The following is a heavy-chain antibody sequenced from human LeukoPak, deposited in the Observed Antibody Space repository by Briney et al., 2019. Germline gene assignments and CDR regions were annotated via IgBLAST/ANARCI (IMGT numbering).Heavy chain of an antibody. D-gene: IGHD3-22*01. CDR1: GFTFSNAW. V-gene: IGHV3-15*01. Sequence: GGSLRLSCAASGFTFSNAWMSWVRQAPGKGLEWVGRIKSKTGGGTTDCAAPVKGRFTISRDDSKNTLYLQMNSLKTEDTAVYYCTTDLYYDSSGYYYGGFNAFDIWGQGTMVTVSS. CDR2: IKSKTGGGTT. CDR3: TTDLYYDSSGYYYGGFNAFDI. J-gene: IGHJ3*02.